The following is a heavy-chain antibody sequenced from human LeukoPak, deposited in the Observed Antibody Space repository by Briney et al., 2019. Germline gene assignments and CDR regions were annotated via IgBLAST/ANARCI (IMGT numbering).Heavy chain of an antibody. CDR2: ISGSGGST. CDR3: AKVRVTDSSSWYSYFFDC. CDR1: GFTFSSYA. Sequence: GGSLRLSCAAAGFTFSSYAMSWVRQAPGKGLEWVSGISGSGGSTYNADSVKGRFTISRDNSKNTLYLQMNSLRAEDTAVYYCAKVRVTDSSSWYSYFFDCWGQGTLVTVSS. D-gene: IGHD6-13*01. J-gene: IGHJ4*02. V-gene: IGHV3-23*01.